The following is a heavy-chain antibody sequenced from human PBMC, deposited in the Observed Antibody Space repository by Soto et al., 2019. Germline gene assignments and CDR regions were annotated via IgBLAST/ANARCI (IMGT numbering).Heavy chain of an antibody. CDR2: IYYSGST. V-gene: IGHV4-31*03. J-gene: IGHJ5*02. CDR1: GGSISSGGYY. Sequence: SETLSLTCTVSGGSISSGGYYWSWIRQHPGKGLEWIGYIYYSGSTYYNPSLKSRVTISVDTSKNQFSLKLSSVTAADTAVYYCARVYSSKGQWLDPSGQGTLGTAPQ. CDR3: ARVYSSKGQWLDP. D-gene: IGHD2-2*01.